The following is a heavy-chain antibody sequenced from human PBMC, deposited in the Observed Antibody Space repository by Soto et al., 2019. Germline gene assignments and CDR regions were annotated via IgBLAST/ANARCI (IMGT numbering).Heavy chain of an antibody. CDR1: GFSLSTSGVG. CDR2: IYWDDDK. J-gene: IGHJ3*02. Sequence: QITLKESGPTLVKPTQTLTLTCTFSGFSLSTSGVGVGWFRQPPGKALEWLALIYWDDDKRYSPSLKSRLTITKDTSKNQVVLTMTNMDPVDTATYFCAHTTTEVAFHIWAQGTMVTVSS. CDR3: AHTTTEVAFHI. V-gene: IGHV2-5*02. D-gene: IGHD4-17*01.